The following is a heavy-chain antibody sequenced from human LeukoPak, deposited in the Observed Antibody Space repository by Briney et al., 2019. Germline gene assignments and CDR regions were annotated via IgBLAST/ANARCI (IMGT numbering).Heavy chain of an antibody. V-gene: IGHV1-2*02. CDR1: GYTFTGYY. CDR3: ALTQGYYYYYMDV. CDR2: INPNSGGT. Sequence: ASVKVSCKASGYTFTGYYMHWVRQAPGQGLEWMGWINPNSGGTNYAQKFQGRVTMTRDTSISTAYMELSRLRSDDTAVYYCALTQGYYYYYMDVWGKGTTVTVSS. J-gene: IGHJ6*03. D-gene: IGHD4-23*01.